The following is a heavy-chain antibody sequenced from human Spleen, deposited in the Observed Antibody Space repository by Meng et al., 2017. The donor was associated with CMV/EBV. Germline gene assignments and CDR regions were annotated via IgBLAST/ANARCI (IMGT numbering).Heavy chain of an antibody. CDR3: ARVQSGSGYCLDI. Sequence: SVKVSCKASRDTFNSYTISWVRQAPGQGLEWMGGIIPGLGTTKNAQKFQGRITVTTDESTSTVYMELNSLRSDDTAVYYCARVQSGSGYCLDIWGQGTMVTVSS. CDR2: IIPGLGTT. CDR1: RDTFNSYT. J-gene: IGHJ3*02. D-gene: IGHD3-3*01. V-gene: IGHV1-69*16.